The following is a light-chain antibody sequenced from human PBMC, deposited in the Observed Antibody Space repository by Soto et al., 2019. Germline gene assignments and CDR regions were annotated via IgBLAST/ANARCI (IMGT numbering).Light chain of an antibody. CDR2: QDT. CDR1: KLGEKY. V-gene: IGLV3-1*01. CDR3: QAWDSSTAV. J-gene: IGLJ2*01. Sequence: SYELTQPPSVSVSPGQTANIPCSGDKLGEKYACWYQQKPGQSPVMVIYQDTKRPSGIPERFSGSNSGNTATLTISGTQAMDEVDYYCQAWDSSTAVFGGGTQLTVL.